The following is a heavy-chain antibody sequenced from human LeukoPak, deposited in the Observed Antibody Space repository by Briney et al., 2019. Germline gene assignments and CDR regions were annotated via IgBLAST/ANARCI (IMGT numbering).Heavy chain of an antibody. CDR2: ISGSGGST. D-gene: IGHD3-3*01. J-gene: IGHJ4*02. Sequence: GRSLRLSCAASGFTFSSYAMSWVRQAPGKGLEWVSAISGSGGSTYDADSVKGRFTISRDNSKNTLYLQMNSMRAEDTAVYHCAKLSGGGVVRVTPDYWGQGTLVTVSS. V-gene: IGHV3-23*01. CDR1: GFTFSSYA. CDR3: AKLSGGGVVRVTPDY.